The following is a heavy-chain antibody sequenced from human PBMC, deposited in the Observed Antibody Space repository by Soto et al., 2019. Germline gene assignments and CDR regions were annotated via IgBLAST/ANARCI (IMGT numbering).Heavy chain of an antibody. D-gene: IGHD6-19*01. V-gene: IGHV2-5*02. J-gene: IGHJ4*02. CDR3: AHRSMAGRGLRFDY. CDR2: IYWDDDK. CDR1: GFSLSTRGVG. Sequence: QITLKESGPPLVKPTQTLTLTCTFSGFSLSTRGVGVGRIRQPPGKALEWLALIYWDDDKRYSPSLKSRLTITKDTSTNQVVLTMTNMDPVDTATYYFAHRSMAGRGLRFDYWGQGTLVTVSS.